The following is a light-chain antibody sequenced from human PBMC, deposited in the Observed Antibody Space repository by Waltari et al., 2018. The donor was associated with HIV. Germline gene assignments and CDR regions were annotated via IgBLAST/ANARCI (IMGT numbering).Light chain of an antibody. CDR3: GTWSRSLRGAV. CDR1: TSNIGTAL. Sequence: QSVFTHPPPVSAAQGQRVPIPCSISTSNIGTALVSCYQLLPGAAPKLFIYDNHNRPSGIPDRFSVSKSGTSATLAITGLQTGDEGVYFCGTWSRSLRGAVFGAGTKLTVL. J-gene: IGLJ2*01. CDR2: DNH. V-gene: IGLV1-51*01.